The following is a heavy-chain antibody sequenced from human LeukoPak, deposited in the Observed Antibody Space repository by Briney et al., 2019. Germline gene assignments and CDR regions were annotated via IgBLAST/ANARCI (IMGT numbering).Heavy chain of an antibody. D-gene: IGHD4-17*01. V-gene: IGHV3-48*03. CDR1: GFTFSSYE. CDR3: ARSGAYGDYGY. J-gene: IGHJ4*02. Sequence: GGSLRLSXAASGFTFSSYEMNWVRQAPGKGLEWVSYISASGSTIYYADSVKGRFTISRDNAKNTLYLQMNSLRAEDTAVYYCARSGAYGDYGYWGQGTLVTVSS. CDR2: ISASGSTI.